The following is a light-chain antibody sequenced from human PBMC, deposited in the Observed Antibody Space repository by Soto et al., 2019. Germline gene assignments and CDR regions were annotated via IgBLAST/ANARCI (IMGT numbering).Light chain of an antibody. CDR3: QQYYSSPWT. V-gene: IGKV4-1*01. Sequence: DIVMIQSPDSLAVSLGERATINCKSSQSVLSSSNNKNYLAWYQQKPGQPPKVLIYWASTRESGVPDRFSGSGSGTDFILTISSLQAEDVAVYYCQQYYSSPWTFGQGTKVEIK. CDR1: QSVLSSSNNKNY. J-gene: IGKJ1*01. CDR2: WAS.